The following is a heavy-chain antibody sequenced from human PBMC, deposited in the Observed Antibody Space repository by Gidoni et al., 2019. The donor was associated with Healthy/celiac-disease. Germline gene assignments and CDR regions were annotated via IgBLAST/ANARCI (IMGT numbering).Heavy chain of an antibody. J-gene: IGHJ4*02. Sequence: QVQLGESGGGVVQPGRSRRLSCAASGFTLSSYGMHWVRQAPGKGLEWVAVIWYDGSKKYYADSVKGRFTISRDNSKNTLYLQMNSLRAEDTAVYYCARGYDFWSGYPQEYFDYWGQGTLVTVSS. CDR1: GFTLSSYG. CDR2: IWYDGSKK. CDR3: ARGYDFWSGYPQEYFDY. D-gene: IGHD3-3*01. V-gene: IGHV3-33*01.